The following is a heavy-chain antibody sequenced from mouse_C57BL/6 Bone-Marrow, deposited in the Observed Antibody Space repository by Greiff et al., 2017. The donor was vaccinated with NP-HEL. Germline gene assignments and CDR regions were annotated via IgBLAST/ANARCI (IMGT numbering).Heavy chain of an antibody. CDR1: GFSFNTYA. V-gene: IGHV10-1*01. CDR3: VRTDYYGSSYAMDY. J-gene: IGHJ4*01. Sequence: GGGLVQPKGSLKLSCAASGFSFNTYAMNWVRQAPGKGLEWVARIRSKSNNYATYYADSVKDRFTISRDDSESMLYLQMNNLKTEDTAMYYCVRTDYYGSSYAMDYWGQGTSVTVSS. CDR2: IRSKSNNYAT. D-gene: IGHD1-1*01.